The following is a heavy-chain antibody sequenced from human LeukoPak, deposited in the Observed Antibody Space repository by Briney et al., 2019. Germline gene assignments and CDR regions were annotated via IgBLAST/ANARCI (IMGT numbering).Heavy chain of an antibody. V-gene: IGHV3-23*01. Sequence: PGGSLRLFCAASGFTFSSYAMSWVRQAPGKGLEWVSAISGSGGSTYYADSVKGRFTISRDNSKNTLYLQMNSLRAEDTAVYYCAKWWSGYMSGWFLPSYAEWGQGTLVTVSS. D-gene: IGHD6-19*01. CDR1: GFTFSSYA. CDR2: ISGSGGST. CDR3: AKWWSGYMSGWFLPSYAE. J-gene: IGHJ4*02.